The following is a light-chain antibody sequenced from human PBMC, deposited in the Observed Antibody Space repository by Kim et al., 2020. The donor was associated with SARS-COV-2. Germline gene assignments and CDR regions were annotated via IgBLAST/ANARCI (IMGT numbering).Light chain of an antibody. V-gene: IGLV2-11*01. Sequence: QSVTYSCTGTSSYVGGYYYVSWYQQHPGKAPKLMIYDVSKRPSGVPDRFSGSKSGNTASLTISGLQAEDEADYYCCSYAGSYTYVFGTGTKVTVL. CDR1: SSYVGGYYY. CDR3: CSYAGSYTYV. J-gene: IGLJ1*01. CDR2: DVS.